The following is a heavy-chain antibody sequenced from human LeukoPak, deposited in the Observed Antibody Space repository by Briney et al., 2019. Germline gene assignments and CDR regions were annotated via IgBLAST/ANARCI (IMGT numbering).Heavy chain of an antibody. D-gene: IGHD3-3*01. Sequence: GGSLRLSCAASGFDFSSNWMHWVRHAPGQGLVWVSRIKGDGISTNYADSVEGRFTISRDIAKNTLYLQMNSLRAEDTGVYYCAKDHYWSIDYWGRGTLVTVSS. CDR3: AKDHYWSIDY. J-gene: IGHJ4*02. V-gene: IGHV3-74*01. CDR1: GFDFSSNW. CDR2: IKGDGIST.